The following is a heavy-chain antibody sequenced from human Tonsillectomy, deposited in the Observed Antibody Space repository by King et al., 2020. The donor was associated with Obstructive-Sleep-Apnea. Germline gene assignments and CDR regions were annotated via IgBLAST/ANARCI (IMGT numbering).Heavy chain of an antibody. Sequence: QLQESGPGLVKPSETLSLTCTVSGGSINTSSYNWGWIRQPPGKGLEWIGTIYYSGSTYYNPSLKSRVTISVDTSKNQFSLKLRSVTAADTAVYYCARDLRSYYYDSSGHFDYWGQGTLVTVSS. CDR3: ARDLRSYYYDSSGHFDY. D-gene: IGHD3-22*01. CDR1: GGSINTSSYN. V-gene: IGHV4-39*07. J-gene: IGHJ4*02. CDR2: IYYSGST.